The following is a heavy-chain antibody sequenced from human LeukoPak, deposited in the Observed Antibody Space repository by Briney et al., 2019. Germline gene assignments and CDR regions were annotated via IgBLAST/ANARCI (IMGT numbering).Heavy chain of an antibody. Sequence: PGGSVRLSCAASGFTFSSYAMNWVRQAPGKGLEWVSSISRGSDHIFYADSMKGRFTISRDNAKNSLYLQMNSLGAEDTAVYYCARPYDTRGYFPDYWGQGTLVTVSS. D-gene: IGHD3-22*01. J-gene: IGHJ4*02. CDR2: ISRGSDHI. V-gene: IGHV3-21*01. CDR3: ARPYDTRGYFPDY. CDR1: GFTFSSYA.